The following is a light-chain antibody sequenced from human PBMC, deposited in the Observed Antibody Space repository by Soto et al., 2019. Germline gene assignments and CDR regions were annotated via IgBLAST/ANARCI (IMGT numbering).Light chain of an antibody. V-gene: IGKV4-1*01. CDR3: QQYYSTPYT. CDR2: WAS. Sequence: DIVMTQSPDSLAVSLGERATINCKSSQNILYSSNNKNYLAWYQQKPGQPPKLLIYWASTRESGVPDRFSGSGSGTDFTLTISSLQAEDVAVYYCQQYYSTPYTFGQGIKLEIK. J-gene: IGKJ2*01. CDR1: QNILYSSNNKNY.